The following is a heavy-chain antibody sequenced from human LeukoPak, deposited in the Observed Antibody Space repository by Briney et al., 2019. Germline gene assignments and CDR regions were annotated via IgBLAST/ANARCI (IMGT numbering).Heavy chain of an antibody. V-gene: IGHV3-33*01. CDR3: ARDKGGYCSSTSCRMGWFDP. J-gene: IGHJ5*02. CDR2: IWYDGSNK. Sequence: PGGSLRLSCAASGFTFSSYGMHWVRQAPGKGLEWVAVIWYDGSNKYYADSVKGRFTISRDNSKNTLYLQMNSLRAEDTAVYYCARDKGGYCSSTSCRMGWFDPWGQGTLVTVSS. D-gene: IGHD2-2*01. CDR1: GFTFSSYG.